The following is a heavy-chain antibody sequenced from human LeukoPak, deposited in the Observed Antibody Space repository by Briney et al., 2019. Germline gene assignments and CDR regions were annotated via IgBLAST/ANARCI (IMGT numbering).Heavy chain of an antibody. CDR3: ARGSYDSSGFPFWVDY. J-gene: IGHJ4*02. D-gene: IGHD3-22*01. CDR2: ISAYNGNT. V-gene: IGHV1-18*01. Sequence: ASVKVSCKDSGYTFTSYGISWVRQAPGQGLEWMGWISAYNGNTNYAQKLQGRVTMTTDTSTSTAYMELRSLRSDDTAVYYCARGSYDSSGFPFWVDYWGQGTLVTVSS. CDR1: GYTFTSYG.